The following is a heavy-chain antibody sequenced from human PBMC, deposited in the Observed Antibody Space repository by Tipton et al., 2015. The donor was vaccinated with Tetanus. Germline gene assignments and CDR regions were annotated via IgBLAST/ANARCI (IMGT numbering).Heavy chain of an antibody. J-gene: IGHJ2*01. D-gene: IGHD5-18*01. Sequence: TLSLTCTVSGGSARSGDYSWNWIRQPPGKGLEWLAYVSYSGRTNSNYSLKSRITISQDTSKNQFSLKLTSLTVADTAVYYCARGGSYSYGPRGFDLWGRGTLVTVSS. CDR3: ARGGSYSYGPRGFDL. V-gene: IGHV4-61*08. CDR1: GGSARSGDYS. CDR2: VSYSGRT.